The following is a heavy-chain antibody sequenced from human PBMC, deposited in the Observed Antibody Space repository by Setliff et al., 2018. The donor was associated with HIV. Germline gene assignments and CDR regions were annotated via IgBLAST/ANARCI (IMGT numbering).Heavy chain of an antibody. J-gene: IGHJ4*02. CDR1: GGSFSGYY. V-gene: IGHV4-34*01. CDR3: ARSVDTTLVPAYYLDY. D-gene: IGHD5-18*01. CDR2: INHSGST. Sequence: SETLSLTCAVYGGSFSGYYWSWIRQPPGKGLEWIGEINHSGSTNYNPSLKSRVTISVDTSKNQFSLKLSSVTAADTAVYYCARSVDTTLVPAYYLDYWGQGTLVTVSS.